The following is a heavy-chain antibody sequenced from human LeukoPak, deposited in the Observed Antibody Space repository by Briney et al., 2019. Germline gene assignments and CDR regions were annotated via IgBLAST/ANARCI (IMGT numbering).Heavy chain of an antibody. J-gene: IGHJ4*02. CDR2: IRNKANSYTT. CDR1: GFTFSDHY. V-gene: IGHV3-72*01. Sequence: GGSLRLSCAASGFTFSDHYMDWVRQAPGKGLEWVGRIRNKANSYTTEYAPSVKGRFISSRDDSTNSLYLQRNSLKTEDPAVYYCPRVPRDYYFDYWGQGTLVTVPS. CDR3: PRVPRDYYFDY.